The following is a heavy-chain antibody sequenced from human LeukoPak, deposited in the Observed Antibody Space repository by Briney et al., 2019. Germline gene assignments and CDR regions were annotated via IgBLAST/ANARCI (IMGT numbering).Heavy chain of an antibody. Sequence: GGSLRLSCAASGFTFSSYSMNWVRQAPGKGLEWVSSISSSSSYIYYADSVKGRFTISRDNAKNSLYLQMNSLRAEDTAVYYCARDLSRVVLLAGASYFDYWGQGTLVTVSS. CDR2: ISSSSSYI. D-gene: IGHD4/OR15-4a*01. J-gene: IGHJ4*02. CDR1: GFTFSSYS. V-gene: IGHV3-21*01. CDR3: ARDLSRVVLLAGASYFDY.